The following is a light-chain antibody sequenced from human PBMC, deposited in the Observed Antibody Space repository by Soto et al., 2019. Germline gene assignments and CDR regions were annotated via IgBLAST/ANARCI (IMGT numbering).Light chain of an antibody. CDR3: RTWHSSFYV. CDR1: SSNIGNNY. Sequence: QSVLTQPPSVSAAPGQKVTISCSGSSSNIGNNYVSWYQQLPGTAPKLLIYDNNKRPSGIPDRFSGSKSGTSATLGITGLQTGDEADYDCRTWHSSFYVFGTGTKVTVL. J-gene: IGLJ1*01. CDR2: DNN. V-gene: IGLV1-51*01.